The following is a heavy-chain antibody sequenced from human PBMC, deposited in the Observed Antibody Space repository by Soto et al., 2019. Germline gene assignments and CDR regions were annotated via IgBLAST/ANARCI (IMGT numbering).Heavy chain of an antibody. CDR3: VRSAYDDVWSGYSLSYYYYGMDV. D-gene: IGHD3-3*01. V-gene: IGHV1-2*02. CDR1: GYTFTGYC. J-gene: IGHJ6*02. CDR2: INPNSGGT. Sequence: ASVKVSCKASGYTFTGYCMHWVRQAPGQGLEWMGWINPNSGGTNYAQKFQGRVTMTRDTSISTAYMELSRLRSDDTAVYYCVRSAYDDVWSGYSLSYYYYGMDVWGQGTTVTVSS.